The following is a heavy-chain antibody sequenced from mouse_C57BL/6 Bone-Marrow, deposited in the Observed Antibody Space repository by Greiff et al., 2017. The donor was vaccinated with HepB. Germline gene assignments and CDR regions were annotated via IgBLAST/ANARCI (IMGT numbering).Heavy chain of an antibody. V-gene: IGHV5-6*02. CDR3: ARRGWFSYYFDY. D-gene: IGHD2-3*01. CDR2: ISSGGSYT. CDR1: GFTFSSYG. J-gene: IGHJ2*01. Sequence: EVKLVESGGDLVKPGGSLKLSCAASGFTFSSYGMSWVRQTPDKRLEWVATISSGGSYTYYPDSVKGRFTISRDNAKNTLYLQMSSLKSEDTAMYYCARRGWFSYYFDYWGQGTTLPVSS.